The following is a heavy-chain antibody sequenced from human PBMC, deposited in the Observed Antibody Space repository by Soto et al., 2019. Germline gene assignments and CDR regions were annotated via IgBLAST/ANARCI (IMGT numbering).Heavy chain of an antibody. V-gene: IGHV4-34*01. J-gene: IGHJ6*02. CDR2: INHSGST. CDR3: ARRAFYYGMDV. Sequence: SETLSLTYAVYGGCFSGYYWSWIRQPPGKGLEWIGEINHSGSTNYNPSLKSRVTISVDTSKNQFSLKLSSVTAADTAVYYCARRAFYYGMDVWGQGTTVTVSS. CDR1: GGCFSGYY.